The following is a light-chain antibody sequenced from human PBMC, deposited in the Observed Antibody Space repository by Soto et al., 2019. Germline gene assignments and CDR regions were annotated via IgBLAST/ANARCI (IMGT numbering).Light chain of an antibody. J-gene: IGKJ1*01. Sequence: EIVLTQSPATLSLSPGERATLSCRASQSVSTYLAWYQQKPGQAPRLLIYDASTRATGIPARFSGIGSGTDFTLTISSLEPEDFAVYYCQQRGNWPRTFGQGTKVEIK. V-gene: IGKV3-11*01. CDR2: DAS. CDR3: QQRGNWPRT. CDR1: QSVSTY.